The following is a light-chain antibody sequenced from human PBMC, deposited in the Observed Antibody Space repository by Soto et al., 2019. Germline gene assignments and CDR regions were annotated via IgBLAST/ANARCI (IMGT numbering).Light chain of an antibody. CDR3: KQSRSFPLT. CDR1: QDLDRW. CDR2: AAS. V-gene: IGKV1-12*01. Sequence: DIQMTQSPSSLSASVGDRVTITCRASQDLDRWLAWYQQKPGEAPKVLIYAASNLRSGVPSRFSGSGSGADFSLTISSLQPEDVATYYGKQSRSFPLTFGGGTKVEIK. J-gene: IGKJ4*01.